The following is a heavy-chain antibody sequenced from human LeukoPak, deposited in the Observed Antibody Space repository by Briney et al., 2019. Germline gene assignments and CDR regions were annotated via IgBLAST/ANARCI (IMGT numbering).Heavy chain of an antibody. CDR2: INHSGST. J-gene: IGHJ4*02. CDR3: ASRVYGGNDY. V-gene: IGHV4-34*01. Sequence: SETPSHTCAVYGGSFSGYYWSWIRQPPGKGLEWIGEINHSGSTNYNPSLKSRVTISVDTSKNQFSLKLSSVTAADTAVYYCASRVYGGNDYWGQGTLVTVSS. D-gene: IGHD4-23*01. CDR1: GGSFSGYY.